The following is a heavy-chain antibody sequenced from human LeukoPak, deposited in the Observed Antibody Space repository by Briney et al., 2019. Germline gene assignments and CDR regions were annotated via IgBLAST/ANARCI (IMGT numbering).Heavy chain of an antibody. CDR3: AINMYGSGNYY. Sequence: GESLKIFCCSSGFNFTCFWNGRGRQMPGKGLEWVGVIYPGDSDTRYSPSFQGPVTISADKSISTAYLQCSSLKASDTAMYYCAINMYGSGNYYWGQGTLVTVSS. J-gene: IGHJ4*02. V-gene: IGHV5-51*01. CDR2: IYPGDSDT. CDR1: GFNFTCFW. D-gene: IGHD3-10*01.